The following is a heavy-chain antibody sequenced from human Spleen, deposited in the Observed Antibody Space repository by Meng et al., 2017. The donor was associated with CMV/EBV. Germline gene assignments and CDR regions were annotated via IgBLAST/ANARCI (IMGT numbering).Heavy chain of an antibody. CDR2: VNLNSGNT. CDR1: YTFTNYD. CDR3: ARGDDHCYFSSENWFDP. D-gene: IGHD2-21*01. Sequence: YTFTNYDINCVRNAPGQEPEWMGCVNLNSGNTDYAQKFQGRVTMTRNTSTSTAYMYLSSLRSEDTAIYYSARGDDHCYFSSENWFDPWGQGTLVTVSS. J-gene: IGHJ5*02. V-gene: IGHV1-8*01.